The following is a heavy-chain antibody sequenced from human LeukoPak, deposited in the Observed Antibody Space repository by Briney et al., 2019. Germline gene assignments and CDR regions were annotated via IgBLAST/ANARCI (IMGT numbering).Heavy chain of an antibody. CDR2: IIPIFGTA. V-gene: IGHV1-69*13. J-gene: IGHJ4*02. CDR1: GYTFTGYY. CDR3: AAGREWETGPDY. Sequence: SVKVSCKASGYTFTGYYMHWVRQAPGQGLEWMGGIIPIFGTANYAQKFQGRVTITADESTSTAYMELSSLRSEDTAVYYCAAGREWETGPDYWGQGTLVTVSS. D-gene: IGHD1-26*01.